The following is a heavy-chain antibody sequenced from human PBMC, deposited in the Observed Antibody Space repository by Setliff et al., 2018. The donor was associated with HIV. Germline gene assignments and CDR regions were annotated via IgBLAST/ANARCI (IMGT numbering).Heavy chain of an antibody. V-gene: IGHV4-39*01. CDR3: ARGGAYGLDV. D-gene: IGHD3-10*01. Sequence: KPSETLSLTCTVSGGSISNSRYYWSWIRQPPGKGLEWIGSIYYSGSTYYNPSLKSRVTISVDMPKNQISLRLTSLTAADTAVYYCARGGAYGLDVWGQGTAVTVSS. CDR1: GGSISNSRYY. CDR2: IYYSGST. J-gene: IGHJ6*02.